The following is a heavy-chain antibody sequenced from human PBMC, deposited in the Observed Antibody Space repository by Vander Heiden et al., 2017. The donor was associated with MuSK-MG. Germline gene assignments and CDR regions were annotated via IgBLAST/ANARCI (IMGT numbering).Heavy chain of an antibody. J-gene: IGHJ3*02. D-gene: IGHD3-16*01. V-gene: IGHV3-7*01. CDR2: IKQDGSEK. CDR1: AFTLRSYW. CDR3: ARVGGGRAFDI. Sequence: EVQLVESGGGLVQPGGSLRLSCAASAFTLRSYWVGWFRQAPGKGLEWVANIKQDGSEKYYVDSVKGRFTISRDNAKNSLYLQMNSLRAEDTAVYYCARVGGGRAFDIWGQGTMVTVSS.